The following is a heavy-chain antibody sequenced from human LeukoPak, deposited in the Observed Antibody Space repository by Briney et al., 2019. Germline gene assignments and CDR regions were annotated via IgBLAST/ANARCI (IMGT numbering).Heavy chain of an antibody. Sequence: GGSLRLSCLASGFMFTNYGMHWVRQAPGKGLEWVAAISFDETYKYYTDAVKGRFTISRDNSKNMMYLQMNSLGAEDTAVYYCARGLGGVTEPLNWGQGTLVTVSS. J-gene: IGHJ4*02. CDR3: ARGLGGVTEPLN. V-gene: IGHV3-30*03. D-gene: IGHD3-16*01. CDR1: GFMFTNYG. CDR2: ISFDETYK.